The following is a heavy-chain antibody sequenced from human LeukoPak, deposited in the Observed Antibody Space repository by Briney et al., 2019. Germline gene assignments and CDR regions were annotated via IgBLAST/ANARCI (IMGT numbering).Heavy chain of an antibody. CDR3: ARVGLERRLGRHNYYYYGMDV. J-gene: IGHJ6*02. CDR1: GGTFSSYA. Sequence: SVKVSCKASGGTFSSYAISWVRQAPGQGLEWMGGIIPIFGTANYAQKFQGRVTITADESTSTAYMELSSLRSEDTAVYYCARVGLERRLGRHNYYYYGMDVWGQGTTVTVSS. D-gene: IGHD1-1*01. CDR2: IIPIFGTA. V-gene: IGHV1-69*13.